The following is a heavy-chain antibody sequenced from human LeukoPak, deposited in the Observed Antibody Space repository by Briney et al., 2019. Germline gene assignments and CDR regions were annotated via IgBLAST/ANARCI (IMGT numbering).Heavy chain of an antibody. CDR1: GGPLSSYY. J-gene: IGHJ3*02. D-gene: IGHD1/OR15-1a*01. CDR2: IYYSGNT. CDR3: ARNKPLDPFDI. V-gene: IGHV4-59*01. Sequence: SETLSLTCTVSGGPLSSYYWSWLRQPPGKGLEWIGYIYYSGNTYYNPSLKSRVTISVDTSENQFSLKLNSVTAADTAVYYCARNKPLDPFDIWGQGTMVTVSS.